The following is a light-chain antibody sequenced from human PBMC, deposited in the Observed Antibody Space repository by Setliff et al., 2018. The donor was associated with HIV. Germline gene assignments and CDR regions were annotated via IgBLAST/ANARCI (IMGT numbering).Light chain of an antibody. Sequence: ALTQPASVSGSPGQSITISCTGTSSDVGRYNLVSWYQQHPGKAPKLMIYQATKRPSGVSNRFSGSKSGNTASLTISGLQAEDESDYYCCSNTGSNTYVFGTVTKVTVL. J-gene: IGLJ1*01. CDR3: CSNTGSNTYV. V-gene: IGLV2-23*01. CDR1: SSDVGRYNL. CDR2: QAT.